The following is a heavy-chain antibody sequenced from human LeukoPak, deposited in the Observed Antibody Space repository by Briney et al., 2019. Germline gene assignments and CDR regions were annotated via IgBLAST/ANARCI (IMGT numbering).Heavy chain of an antibody. D-gene: IGHD6-13*01. Sequence: PSETLSLTCAVYGGSFSGYYWNWIRQPAGRGLEWIGRIYESGKTNYSASLKSRVTISVDTSKNQFSLKLTSVTAIDTAVYYCASSSWLRDANFDNWGQGTLVTVSS. CDR1: GGSFSGYY. CDR3: ASSSWLRDANFDN. V-gene: IGHV4-59*10. CDR2: IYESGKT. J-gene: IGHJ4*02.